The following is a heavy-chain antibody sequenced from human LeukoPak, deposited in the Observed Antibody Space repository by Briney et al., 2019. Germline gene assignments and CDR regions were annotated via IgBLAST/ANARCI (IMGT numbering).Heavy chain of an antibody. D-gene: IGHD3-16*01. J-gene: IGHJ4*02. V-gene: IGHV3-33*06. CDR1: GFTFSSYG. CDR2: IWYDGSNN. Sequence: GRSLRLSCAASGFTFSSYGMHWVRQAPGKGLEWVAVIWYDGSNNYYADSVKGRFTISRDNSKNTLYLQMNSLRAEDTAVYYCAKEAYDYLIDYWGQGTLVTVSS. CDR3: AKEAYDYLIDY.